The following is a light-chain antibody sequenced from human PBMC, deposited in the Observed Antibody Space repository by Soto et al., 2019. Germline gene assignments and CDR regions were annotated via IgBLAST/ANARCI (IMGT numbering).Light chain of an antibody. J-gene: IGKJ2*01. CDR3: QQYGSSPPGVT. V-gene: IGKV3-20*01. CDR2: CAS. CDR1: QSVSSSY. Sequence: EIVLTQSPGTLSLSPGERATLSCRASQSVSSSYLAWYQQKPGQAPRLLIYCASSRATGIPDRFSGSGSGTDFTLTISRLEPEDFAVYYCQQYGSSPPGVTFGQGTKLEIK.